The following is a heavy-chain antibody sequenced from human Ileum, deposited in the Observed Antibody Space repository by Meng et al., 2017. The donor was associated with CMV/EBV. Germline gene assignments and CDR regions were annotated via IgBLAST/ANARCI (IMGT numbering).Heavy chain of an antibody. CDR3: ARNYGSGNWNFFHY. CDR1: GGSISNYY. D-gene: IGHD3-10*01. CDR2: IYTSGTT. Sequence: QVQLQESVPGLVKTSETLSLTCYVSGGSISNYYWSWIRQPAGKGLEWIAHIYTSGTTNYNPSLKSRVTMSVDTSRNQFSLKLTSVTAADTAVYYCARNYGSGNWNFFHYWGQGTLVTVSS. V-gene: IGHV4-4*07. J-gene: IGHJ4*02.